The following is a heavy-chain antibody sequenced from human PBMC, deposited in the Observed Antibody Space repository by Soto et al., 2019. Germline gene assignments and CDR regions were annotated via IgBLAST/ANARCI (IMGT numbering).Heavy chain of an antibody. J-gene: IGHJ4*02. Sequence: PGGSLRLSCAASGFTVSSCAMGWVRQAPGKGLEYVSSISINGGSTHYADSVKGRFTISRDNSRNTQYLQMSSLRADDTAVYYCVKGEFYYDSSAYYPFDSWGQGTLVTVPQ. V-gene: IGHV3-64D*06. CDR3: VKGEFYYDSSAYYPFDS. CDR1: GFTVSSCA. CDR2: ISINGGST. D-gene: IGHD3-22*01.